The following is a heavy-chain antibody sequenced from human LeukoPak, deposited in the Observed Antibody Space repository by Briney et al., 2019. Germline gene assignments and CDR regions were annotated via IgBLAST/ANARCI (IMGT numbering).Heavy chain of an antibody. CDR1: GCTFTGYC. J-gene: IGHJ5*02. D-gene: IGHD2-2*01. Sequence: ASVKVSCKASGCTFTGYCMHWVRQAPGQGLEWMGWINPNSGGTNYAQKFQGRVTMTRDTSISTAYMELSRLRSDDTAVYYCARAGDGYCSSTSCYQRWFDPWGQGTLVTVSS. V-gene: IGHV1-2*02. CDR3: ARAGDGYCSSTSCYQRWFDP. CDR2: INPNSGGT.